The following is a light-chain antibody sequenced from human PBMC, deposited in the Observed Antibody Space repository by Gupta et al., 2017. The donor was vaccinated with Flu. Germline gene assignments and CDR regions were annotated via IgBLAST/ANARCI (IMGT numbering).Light chain of an antibody. J-gene: IGLJ3*02. CDR1: SSNFRAGYD. CDR3: QSYAISLTGSV. CDR2: GNS. Sequence: QSMLTQPPSVSAAPGQTLTLSCTGTSSNFRAGYDVHWYQQLPGTAPKLLIYGNSNRASGVPDRFSGSRSGTSASLTITGLQAEAEANYDCQSYAISLTGSVFGGGTKLTVL. V-gene: IGLV1-40*01.